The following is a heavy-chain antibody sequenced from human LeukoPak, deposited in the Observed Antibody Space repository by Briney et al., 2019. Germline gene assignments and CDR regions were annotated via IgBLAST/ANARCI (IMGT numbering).Heavy chain of an antibody. Sequence: PSETLSLTCAVSGGSVSSGSYYWSWIGQPPGKGLEWVVYSYYSGSTNYNPSLKNRVTISVNTSKNHFSLKLSPVTAAHTAVYYCAAAYYYGSGSSLSFDDSWGQGTLVTVSS. CDR3: AAAYYYGSGSSLSFDDS. D-gene: IGHD3-10*01. V-gene: IGHV4-61*03. CDR1: GGSVSSGSYY. J-gene: IGHJ4*02. CDR2: SYYSGST.